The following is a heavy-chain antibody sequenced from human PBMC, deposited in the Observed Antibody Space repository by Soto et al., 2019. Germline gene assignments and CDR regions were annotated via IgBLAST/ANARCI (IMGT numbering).Heavy chain of an antibody. V-gene: IGHV1-69*13. D-gene: IGHD1-1*01. Sequence: SVKVSCKASGGTFSSYSINWVRQAPGQGLKWMGGIIPIFGTANYAQKVQGRVRITADESTSSAYMELISLRSGDTAVYFFARKKDDSAQYFFDYWGQGTLVTVSS. CDR3: ARKKDDSAQYFFDY. CDR1: GGTFSSYS. J-gene: IGHJ4*02. CDR2: IIPIFGTA.